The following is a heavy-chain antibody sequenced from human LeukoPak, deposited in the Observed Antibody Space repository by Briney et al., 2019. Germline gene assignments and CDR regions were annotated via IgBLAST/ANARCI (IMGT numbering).Heavy chain of an antibody. CDR1: GGSISSSSDY. D-gene: IGHD2-8*02. V-gene: IGHV4-39*07. Sequence: SETLSLTCTVSGGSISSSSDYWGWIRQPPGKGLEWIGSIYYSGSTYYNPSLKSRVTISVDTSKNQFSLKLSSVTAADTAVYYCARDLVENWFDPWGQGTLVTVSS. CDR3: ARDLVENWFDP. CDR2: IYYSGST. J-gene: IGHJ5*02.